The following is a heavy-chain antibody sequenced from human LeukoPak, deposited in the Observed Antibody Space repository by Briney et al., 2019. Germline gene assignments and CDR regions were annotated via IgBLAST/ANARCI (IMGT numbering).Heavy chain of an antibody. CDR3: ARVHHYYDSSGYLEYFDY. CDR2: INHSGST. CDR1: GGSFSGYY. J-gene: IGHJ4*02. D-gene: IGHD3-22*01. V-gene: IGHV4-34*01. Sequence: PSETLSLTCAVYGGSFSGYYWSWIRQPPGKGLEWIGEINHSGSTNYNPSLKSRVTISVDTSKNQFSLKLSSVTAADTAVYYCARVHHYYDSSGYLEYFDYWGQGTLVTVSS.